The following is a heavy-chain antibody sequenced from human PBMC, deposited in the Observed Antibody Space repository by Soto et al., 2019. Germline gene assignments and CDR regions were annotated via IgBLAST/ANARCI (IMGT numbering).Heavy chain of an antibody. CDR1: GFSLTTSGVG. V-gene: IGHV2-5*02. D-gene: IGHD3-3*01. CDR3: AHRVLRTVFGLVTTTAIYFDF. J-gene: IGHJ4*02. Sequence: QITLKESGPTVVKPTETLTLTCTFSGFSLTTSGVGVGWVRQSPGKAPEWLALIYWDDDKSYSTSLKSRLTITKDTSTNQVVLTMANVDPADTATYYCAHRVLRTVFGLVTTTAIYFDFWGQGTPVVVSS. CDR2: IYWDDDK.